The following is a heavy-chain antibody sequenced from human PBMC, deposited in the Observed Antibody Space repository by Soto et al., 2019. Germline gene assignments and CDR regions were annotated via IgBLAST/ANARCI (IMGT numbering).Heavy chain of an antibody. V-gene: IGHV4-39*01. J-gene: IGHJ5*02. CDR3: ARHSGAPSSSPYYFDA. CDR1: GDSIITNSYY. Sequence: SETLSLTCTVSGDSIITNSYYWAWIRQPPGKGLEWIGSVFYRGTTYYNPSLKSRVTLSVDTSKNQFSLTLTSVTAPDTAVYYCARHSGAPSSSPYYFDAWGQGTLVTVSS. CDR2: VFYRGTT. D-gene: IGHD3-10*01.